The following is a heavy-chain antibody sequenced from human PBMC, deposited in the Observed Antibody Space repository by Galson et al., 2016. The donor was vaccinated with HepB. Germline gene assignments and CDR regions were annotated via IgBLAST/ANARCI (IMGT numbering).Heavy chain of an antibody. V-gene: IGHV4-31*03. D-gene: IGHD2-15*01. CDR1: GGSITGDPYF. CDR3: ARLTTVVARLD. Sequence: TLSLTCTVSGGSITGDPYFWTWIRQQPGEGLEWIGFIHLRGRTDYNPSLKSRSTISIDTSKKQFSLKLTSVTAADTAVYYCARLTTVVARLDWGQGTLVTVSS. J-gene: IGHJ1*01. CDR2: IHLRGRT.